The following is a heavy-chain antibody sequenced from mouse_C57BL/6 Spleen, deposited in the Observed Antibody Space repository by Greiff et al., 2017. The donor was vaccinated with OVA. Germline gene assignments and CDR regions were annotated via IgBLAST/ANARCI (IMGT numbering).Heavy chain of an antibody. CDR2: ISSGGDYI. Sequence: EVKLVESGEGLVKPGGSLKLSCAASGFTFSSYAMSWVRQTPEKRLEWVAYISSGGDYIYYADTVKGRFTISRDTARNTLYLQMSSLKSEDTAMYYCTRDGDPYYYGSSYYWYFDVWGTGTTVTVSS. V-gene: IGHV5-9-1*02. CDR3: TRDGDPYYYGSSYYWYFDV. CDR1: GFTFSSYA. J-gene: IGHJ1*03. D-gene: IGHD1-1*01.